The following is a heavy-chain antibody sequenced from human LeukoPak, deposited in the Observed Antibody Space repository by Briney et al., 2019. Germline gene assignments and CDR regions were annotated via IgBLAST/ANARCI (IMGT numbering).Heavy chain of an antibody. Sequence: EASVKVSCKASGYTFAGYYMHWVRQAPGQGLEWMGWINPNSGDTKYAQKFQGRVTMTRDTSNNTVCMDLTRLIFDDTAMYYCARDGVFRFEVGDVYYYYMDVWGKGTTVIISS. D-gene: IGHD2-21*02. CDR1: GYTFAGYY. CDR3: ARDGVFRFEVGDVYYYYMDV. CDR2: INPNSGDT. V-gene: IGHV1-2*02. J-gene: IGHJ6*03.